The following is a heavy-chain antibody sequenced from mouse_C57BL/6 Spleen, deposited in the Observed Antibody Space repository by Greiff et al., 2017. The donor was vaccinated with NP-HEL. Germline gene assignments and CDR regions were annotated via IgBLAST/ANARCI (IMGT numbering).Heavy chain of an antibody. CDR3: ARGGFDY. Sequence: VQLQQSGAELVRPGTSVKVSCKASGYAFTNYLIEWVKQRPGQGLEWIGVINPGSGGTNYNEKFKGKATLPADKSSSTAYIQRSSLTSEDSAVYFCARGGFDYWGQGTTLTVSS. V-gene: IGHV1-54*01. J-gene: IGHJ2*01. CDR1: GYAFTNYL. CDR2: INPGSGGT.